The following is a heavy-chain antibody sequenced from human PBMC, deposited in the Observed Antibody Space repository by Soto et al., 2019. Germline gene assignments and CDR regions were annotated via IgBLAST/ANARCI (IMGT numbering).Heavy chain of an antibody. Sequence: QLQLQESGSGLVKPSQTLSLTCAVSGGSISSGGYSWSWIRQPPGKGLEWIGYIYHSGSTYYNPSRKSRVTISVVRSTNQFSLKLSSVTATDTAVYYWAREGIEYSSALRSGRAVHDTGRGWFDPWGQGTLVTVSS. D-gene: IGHD6-6*01. V-gene: IGHV4-30-2*01. J-gene: IGHJ5*02. CDR1: GGSISSGGYS. CDR2: IYHSGST. CDR3: AREGIEYSSALRSGRAVHDTGRGWFDP.